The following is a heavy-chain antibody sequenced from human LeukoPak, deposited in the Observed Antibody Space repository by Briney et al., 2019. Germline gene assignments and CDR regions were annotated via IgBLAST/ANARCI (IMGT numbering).Heavy chain of an antibody. CDR2: FDPEDGKT. V-gene: IGHV1-24*01. Sequence: ASVKVSCKVSGYTLTELSMHWVRQAPGKGLEWMGGFDPEDGKTIYAQKFQGRVTMTGDTSTSTAYMELSSLRSDDTARYFCARDSSTWYSDYYYYMDVWGKGTTVTVSS. CDR1: GYTLTELS. D-gene: IGHD2/OR15-2a*01. CDR3: ARDSSTWYSDYYYYMDV. J-gene: IGHJ6*03.